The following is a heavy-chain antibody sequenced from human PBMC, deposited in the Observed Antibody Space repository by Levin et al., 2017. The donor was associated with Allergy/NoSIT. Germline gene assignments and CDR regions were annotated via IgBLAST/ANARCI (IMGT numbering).Heavy chain of an antibody. CDR3: ASEMGAPSYYDGMDV. Sequence: PGGSLRLSCAASGFTFSSYNMNWVRQAPGKGLEWVSSISSSGSYIYYADSVRGRFTISRDNAKNSLYLQMNSLRAEDTAVYYCASEMGAPSYYDGMDVWGQGTTVTGAS. D-gene: IGHD1-26*01. CDR2: ISSSGSYI. CDR1: GFTFSSYN. V-gene: IGHV3-21*01. J-gene: IGHJ6*02.